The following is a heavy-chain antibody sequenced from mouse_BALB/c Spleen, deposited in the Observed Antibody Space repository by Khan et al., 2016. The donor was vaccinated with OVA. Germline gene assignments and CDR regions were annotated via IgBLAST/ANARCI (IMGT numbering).Heavy chain of an antibody. CDR1: GDSITSGY. J-gene: IGHJ3*01. Sequence: EVQLQESGPSLVKPSQTLSLTCSVTGDSITSGYWNWIRKFPGNKLEYMGYIIYTGYTYYNPSLKSRISITRHTSKNQYYLQLTSVTDDDTATYYCARSTYRYAFVYWGQVTLVTVSA. CDR2: IIYTGYT. V-gene: IGHV3-8*02. D-gene: IGHD2-14*01. CDR3: ARSTYRYAFVY.